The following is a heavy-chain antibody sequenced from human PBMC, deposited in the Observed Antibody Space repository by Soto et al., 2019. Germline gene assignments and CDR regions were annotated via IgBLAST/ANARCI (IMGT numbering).Heavy chain of an antibody. CDR3: ARDRGYCSSTSCYPYWYFDL. CDR1: GFTVSSNY. D-gene: IGHD2-2*01. Sequence: EVQLVETGGGLIQPGGSLRLSCAASGFTVSSNYMSWVRQAPGKGLEWVSVIYSGGSTYYADSVKGRFTISRDNSKNTLYLQMNSLRAEDTAVYYCARDRGYCSSTSCYPYWYFDLWGRGTLVTVSS. J-gene: IGHJ2*01. CDR2: IYSGGST. V-gene: IGHV3-53*02.